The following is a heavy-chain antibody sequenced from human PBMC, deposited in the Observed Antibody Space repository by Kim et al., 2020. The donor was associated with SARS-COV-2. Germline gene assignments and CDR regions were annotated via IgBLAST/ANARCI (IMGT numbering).Heavy chain of an antibody. CDR2: IYYSGST. V-gene: IGHV4-59*13. J-gene: IGHJ6*02. CDR1: GGSISSYY. D-gene: IGHD6-19*01. CDR3: ARKCGGVYSSGWYCGMDV. Sequence: SETLSLTCTVSGGSISSYYWSWIRQPPGKGLEWIGYIYYSGSTNYNPSLKSRVTISVDTSKNQFSLKLSSVTAADTAVYYCARKCGGVYSSGWYCGMDVWGQGTTVTVSS.